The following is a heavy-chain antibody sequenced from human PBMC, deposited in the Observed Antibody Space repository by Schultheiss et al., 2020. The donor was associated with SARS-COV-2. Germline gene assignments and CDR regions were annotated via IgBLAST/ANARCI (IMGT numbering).Heavy chain of an antibody. J-gene: IGHJ6*02. Sequence: SETLSLTCAVSGGSISSGDYYWSWIRQPPGKGLELIGYIYYSGSTNYNPSLKSRVTISVDTSKNQFSLKLSSVTAADTAVYYCARDRMDVWGQGTTVTVSS. CDR1: GGSISSGDYY. V-gene: IGHV4-61*08. CDR3: ARDRMDV. CDR2: IYYSGST.